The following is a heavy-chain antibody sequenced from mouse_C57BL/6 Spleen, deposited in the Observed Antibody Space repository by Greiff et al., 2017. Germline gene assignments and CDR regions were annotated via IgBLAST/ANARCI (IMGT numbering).Heavy chain of an antibody. Sequence: QVTLKVSGPGILQPSQTLSLTCSFSGFSLSTFGMGVGWLPQPSGKGLEWLVHIWWDDDKYYNPALKSRLTISKDTSKNLVFLKIANVDTADTATYDGARMAEDYGAFAYWGQGTLVTVSA. CDR3: ARMAEDYGAFAY. J-gene: IGHJ3*01. CDR2: IWWDDDK. CDR1: GFSLSTFGMG. V-gene: IGHV8-8*01. D-gene: IGHD2-4*01.